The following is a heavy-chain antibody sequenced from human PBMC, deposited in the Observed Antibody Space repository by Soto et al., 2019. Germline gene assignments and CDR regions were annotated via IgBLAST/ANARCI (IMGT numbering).Heavy chain of an antibody. V-gene: IGHV1-18*01. D-gene: IGHD3-10*01. CDR3: ARSGAPAGY. CDR2: ISAYNGNT. Sequence: QVQLVQSGAEVKKPGASVKVSCKASGYTFISYAISWVRQAPGQGLEWMGWISAYNGNTNSAQKLQGRVTMTTATSTTTAYMELRSLTSDDTAVYYCARSGAPAGYWGQGTLVTVSS. J-gene: IGHJ4*02. CDR1: GYTFISYA.